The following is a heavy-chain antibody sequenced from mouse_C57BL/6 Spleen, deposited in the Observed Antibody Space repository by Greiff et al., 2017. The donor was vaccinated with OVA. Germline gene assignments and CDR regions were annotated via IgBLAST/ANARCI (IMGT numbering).Heavy chain of an antibody. D-gene: IGHD1-1*01. CDR2: IHPNGGCT. Sequence: QVQLQQPGAELVKPGASVKLSCKASGYTFTSYWMHWVKQRPGQGLEWIGMIHPNGGCTNNNQKFKGKATLTVDKSSSTAYMQLSSLTSEDSAGDKCARPYDGSPYFDYWGQGTTLTVSS. CDR1: GYTFTSYW. V-gene: IGHV1-64*01. J-gene: IGHJ2*01. CDR3: ARPYDGSPYFDY.